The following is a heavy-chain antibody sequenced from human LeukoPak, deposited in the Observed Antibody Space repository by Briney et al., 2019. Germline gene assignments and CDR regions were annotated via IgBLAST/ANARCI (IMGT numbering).Heavy chain of an antibody. CDR2: ISYDGTNK. V-gene: IGHV3-30*18. CDR1: GFTFSTYG. J-gene: IGHJ4*02. D-gene: IGHD1-20*01. CDR3: AKDQVSSYNWNDRFLDY. Sequence: GGSLRLSCATSGFTFSTYGMHWVRQAPGKGLEWVTIISYDGTNKYYADSVKGRFTISRDNSKNTLDLQMDSLRAEDTAVYYCAKDQVSSYNWNDRFLDYWGQGTLVTVSS.